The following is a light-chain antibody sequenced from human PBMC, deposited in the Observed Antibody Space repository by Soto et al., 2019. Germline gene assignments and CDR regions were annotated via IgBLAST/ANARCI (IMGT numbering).Light chain of an antibody. V-gene: IGLV1-47*02. CDR3: AVWDDSLSGVV. Sequence: QSALAQPPSASGTPGQRVTISCSGSTSNVGSNLASWYQQLPGSAPKLLIYNDYERPSGVPDRFSGSKSGTSASLGISGLRSEDEADYFCAVWDDSLSGVVLGGGTKVTVL. CDR1: TSNVGSNL. CDR2: NDY. J-gene: IGLJ2*01.